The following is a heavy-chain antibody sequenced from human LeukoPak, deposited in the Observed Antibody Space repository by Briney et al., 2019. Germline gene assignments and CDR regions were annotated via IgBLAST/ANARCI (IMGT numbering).Heavy chain of an antibody. CDR2: IYHSGST. CDR3: ARTDYGGTLDY. Sequence: SETLSLTCTVSGGSISSYSWSWIRQPPGKGLEWIGYIYHSGSTYYNPSLQSRVTISVDRSKNQFSLKLSSVTAADTAVYYCARTDYGGTLDYWGQGTLVTVSS. D-gene: IGHD4-17*01. CDR1: GGSISSYS. V-gene: IGHV4-30-2*01. J-gene: IGHJ4*02.